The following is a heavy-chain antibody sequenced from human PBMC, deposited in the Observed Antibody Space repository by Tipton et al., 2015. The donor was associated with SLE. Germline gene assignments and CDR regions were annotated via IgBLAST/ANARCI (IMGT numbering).Heavy chain of an antibody. V-gene: IGHV4-59*08. CDR3: ARQGYDIMTADY. D-gene: IGHD3-9*01. J-gene: IGHJ4*02. CDR1: GVSISDHY. Sequence: LRLSCTVSGVSISDHYWTWIRQPPGKGLEWLAYVFYSGSSNFNRAHYNPSLMGRVTISVDTSRNQFSLRLTSVAAADTAVYYCARQGYDIMTADYWGQGTQVTVSS. CDR2: VFYSGSS.